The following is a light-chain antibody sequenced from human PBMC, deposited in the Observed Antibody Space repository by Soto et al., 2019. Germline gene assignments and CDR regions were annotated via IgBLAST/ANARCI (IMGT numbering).Light chain of an antibody. V-gene: IGKV1-5*03. CDR3: QQYSSDSP. CDR1: QNINTR. CDR2: RAS. J-gene: IGKJ1*01. Sequence: IQMTQSPSTLSASVGDRVTITCRASQNINTRLAWYQQKPGKAPRLLIYRASSLETGVPSRFGGRESGTQFIFTSSSLQLYDSATYYCQQYSSDSPFGQGTKVELK.